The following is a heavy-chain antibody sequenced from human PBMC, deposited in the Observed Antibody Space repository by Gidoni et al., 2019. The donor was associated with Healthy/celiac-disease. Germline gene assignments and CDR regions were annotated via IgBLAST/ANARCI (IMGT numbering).Heavy chain of an antibody. J-gene: IGHJ4*02. CDR1: GCTLDDYT. V-gene: IGHV3-43*01. Sequence: EVQLVESGGVVVQPGGSLRLSCAASGCTLDDYTMHWVRQAPGKGLEWVFLISWDGGSTYYAASVKGRFTISRDNSKNSLYLQRNSLRTEDTALYYCAKGGEIRTLDYWGQGTLVTVSS. D-gene: IGHD5-18*01. CDR2: ISWDGGST. CDR3: AKGGEIRTLDY.